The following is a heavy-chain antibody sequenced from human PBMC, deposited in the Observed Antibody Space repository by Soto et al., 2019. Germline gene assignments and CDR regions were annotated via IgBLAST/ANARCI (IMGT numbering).Heavy chain of an antibody. J-gene: IGHJ6*02. CDR3: TKDILTRYYASCYYYGMDV. Sequence: GGSLRLSCAASGFIFRTYWMQWVRQVPGKDLVWVSRINNDGSSTDYADSVKGRFTISRDNAKDTLYLQMKSLRVEDTSVYYCTKDILTRYYASCYYYGMDVWGQGTTVTVSS. V-gene: IGHV3-74*01. D-gene: IGHD3-9*01. CDR1: GFIFRTYW. CDR2: INNDGSST.